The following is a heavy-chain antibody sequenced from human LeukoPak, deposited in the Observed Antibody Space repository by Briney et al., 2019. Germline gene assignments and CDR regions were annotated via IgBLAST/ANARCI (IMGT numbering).Heavy chain of an antibody. D-gene: IGHD3-10*01. V-gene: IGHV4-39*07. CDR3: ARDREGSERNNYYGMDV. CDR2: IYYSGST. J-gene: IGHJ6*02. Sequence: SETLSLTCTVSGGSISSSSYYWGWIRQPPGKGLEWIGSIYYSGSTYYNPSLKTRVTISVDTSKNQFSLNLNSVTAADTVIYYCARDREGSERNNYYGMDVWGQGTTVTVSS. CDR1: GGSISSSSYY.